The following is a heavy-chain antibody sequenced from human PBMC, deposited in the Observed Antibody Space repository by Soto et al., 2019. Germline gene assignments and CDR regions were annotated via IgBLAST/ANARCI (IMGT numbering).Heavy chain of an antibody. Sequence: QVQLQESGPGLVKPSETLSLTRTVSGGSISSYYWSWIRQPPGKGLEWIGYIYYSGSTNYNPSLKSRVTISVDTSKNQFSLKLSSVTAADTAVYYCARGAASSWYRGKYFDYWGQGTLVTVSS. CDR1: GGSISSYY. J-gene: IGHJ4*02. V-gene: IGHV4-59*01. CDR3: ARGAASSWYRGKYFDY. D-gene: IGHD6-13*01. CDR2: IYYSGST.